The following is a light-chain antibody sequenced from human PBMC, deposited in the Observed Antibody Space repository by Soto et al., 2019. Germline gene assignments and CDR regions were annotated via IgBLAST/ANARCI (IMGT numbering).Light chain of an antibody. CDR3: QQYGSSPPT. V-gene: IGKV3-20*01. Sequence: EIVLTQSPGTLSLSPGERATLSCRASQSLSSSYLAWYQQKPGQAPWLLIYGASSRATGTPDRFSGSGSGTDFTLTINRLEPEDFALYYCQQYGSSPPTFGQGTKVDIK. CDR2: GAS. J-gene: IGKJ1*01. CDR1: QSLSSSY.